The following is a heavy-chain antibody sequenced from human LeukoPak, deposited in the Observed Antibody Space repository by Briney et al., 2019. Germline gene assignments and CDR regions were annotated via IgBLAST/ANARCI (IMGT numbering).Heavy chain of an antibody. CDR3: VKDRSIAAPNNDFFDS. J-gene: IGHJ4*02. Sequence: GGSLRLSCSASGFTFNRFYLHWVRQAPGKGLEFVSHISSNGATTYYADSVKGRFTISRDNSKNTLYLQMSTLRADDTAVYYCVKDRSIAAPNNDFFDSWGQGALVTVSS. CDR1: GFTFNRFY. V-gene: IGHV3-64D*06. D-gene: IGHD6-6*01. CDR2: ISSNGATT.